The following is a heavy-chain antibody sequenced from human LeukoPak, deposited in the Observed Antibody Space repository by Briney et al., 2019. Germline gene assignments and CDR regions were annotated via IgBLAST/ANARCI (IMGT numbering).Heavy chain of an antibody. Sequence: GGSLRLSCAASGFTFSSYAMSWVRQAPGKGLEWVSAISGSGSSTYYADSVKGRFTISRDNSKNTLYLQMNSLRAEDTAVYYCAHHYDFWSGYLKNDYWGQGTLVTVSS. V-gene: IGHV3-23*01. CDR1: GFTFSSYA. CDR3: AHHYDFWSGYLKNDY. D-gene: IGHD3-3*01. CDR2: ISGSGSST. J-gene: IGHJ4*02.